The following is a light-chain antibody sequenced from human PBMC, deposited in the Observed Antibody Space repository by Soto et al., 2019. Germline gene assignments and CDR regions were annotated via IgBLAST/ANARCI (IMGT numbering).Light chain of an antibody. J-gene: IGKJ4*01. CDR2: AAS. Sequence: AIRMTQSPSSLSASTGDRVTITCRASQGISSYLAWYQQKPGKAPKLLIYAASTLQSGVPSRFSGSGSGTDFTLPISCLQSEDFATYYCQQYYSYPHTFGGGTKVEIK. CDR3: QQYYSYPHT. V-gene: IGKV1-8*01. CDR1: QGISSY.